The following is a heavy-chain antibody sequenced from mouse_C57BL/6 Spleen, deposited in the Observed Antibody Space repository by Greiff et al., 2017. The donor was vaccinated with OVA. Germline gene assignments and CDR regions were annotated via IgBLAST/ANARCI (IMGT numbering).Heavy chain of an antibody. J-gene: IGHJ4*01. D-gene: IGHD1-1*01. CDR3: ARLGITTVVATDYYAMDY. V-gene: IGHV1-50*01. Sequence: QVQLQQPGAELVKPGASVKLSCKASGYTFTSYWMQWVKQRPGQGLEWIGEIDPSDSYTNYNQKFKGTATLTVDTSSSTAYMQLSSLTSEDSAVYYCARLGITTVVATDYYAMDYWGQGTSVTVSS. CDR1: GYTFTSYW. CDR2: IDPSDSYT.